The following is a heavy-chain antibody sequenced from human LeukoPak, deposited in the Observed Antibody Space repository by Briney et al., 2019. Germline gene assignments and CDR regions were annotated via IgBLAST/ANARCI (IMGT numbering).Heavy chain of an antibody. CDR3: ARATGTTPHFDY. Sequence: SETLSLTCTVSGGSISSYYWSWIRQPPGKGWRWIGYIYYSGSTNYNPSLKSRVTISVDRSKNQFSLKLSSVTAADTAVYYCARATGTTPHFDYWGQGTLVTVSS. CDR1: GGSISSYY. D-gene: IGHD1-1*01. J-gene: IGHJ4*02. V-gene: IGHV4-59*12. CDR2: IYYSGST.